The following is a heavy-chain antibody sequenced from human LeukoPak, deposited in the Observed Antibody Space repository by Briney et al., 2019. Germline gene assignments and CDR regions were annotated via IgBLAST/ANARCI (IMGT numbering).Heavy chain of an antibody. CDR2: INSDGSST. Sequence: GGSLKLSCAASGFTFSSYWMHWVRQAPGKGLVWVSRINSDGSSTSYADSVKGRFTISRDNAKNTLYLQMNSLRAEDTAMYYCARSLITGTNCFDRWGQGTLVTVSS. V-gene: IGHV3-74*01. CDR3: ARSLITGTNCFDR. CDR1: GFTFSSYW. J-gene: IGHJ5*02. D-gene: IGHD1-7*01.